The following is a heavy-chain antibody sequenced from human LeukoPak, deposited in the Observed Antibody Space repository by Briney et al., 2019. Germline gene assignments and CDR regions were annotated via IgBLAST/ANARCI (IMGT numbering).Heavy chain of an antibody. J-gene: IGHJ4*02. V-gene: IGHV4-59*01. CDR2: IYYSGST. CDR3: AITASIAAAGTREVYFDY. CDR1: GGSISSYY. Sequence: PSETLSLTCTVSGGSISSYYWSWIRQPPGKGLEWIGYIYYSGSTNYNPSLKSRVTISVDTSKNQFSLKLSSVTAADTAVYYCAITASIAAAGTREVYFDYWGQGALVTVSS. D-gene: IGHD6-13*01.